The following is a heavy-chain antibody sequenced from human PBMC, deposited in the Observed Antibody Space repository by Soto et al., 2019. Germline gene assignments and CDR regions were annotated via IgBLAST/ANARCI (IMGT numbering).Heavy chain of an antibody. Sequence: PGESLKISCKGSGYSFSTYWIGWVRQMPGKGLEWMGLIYPSDSDSTYSPSFRGRVTFSVDTSINTAYLQWTSLEASDTATYYCTSYTGGTIRTWGRGTLVTVS. J-gene: IGHJ5*02. CDR2: IYPSDSDS. D-gene: IGHD3-16*01. V-gene: IGHV5-51*01. CDR1: GYSFSTYW. CDR3: TSYTGGTIRT.